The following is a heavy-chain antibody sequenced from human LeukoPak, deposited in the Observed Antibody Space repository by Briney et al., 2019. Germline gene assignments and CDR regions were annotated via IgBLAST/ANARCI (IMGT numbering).Heavy chain of an antibody. V-gene: IGHV4-34*01. D-gene: IGHD3-9*01. Sequence: SETLSLTCAVYGGSFSGYYWSWIRQPPGKGLEWIGEINHSGSTNYNPSLKSRVTISVDTSKIQFSLKLSSVTAADTAVYYCARGRDYDILTGYSRENWFDPWGQGTLVTVSS. J-gene: IGHJ5*02. CDR2: INHSGST. CDR3: ARGRDYDILTGYSRENWFDP. CDR1: GGSFSGYY.